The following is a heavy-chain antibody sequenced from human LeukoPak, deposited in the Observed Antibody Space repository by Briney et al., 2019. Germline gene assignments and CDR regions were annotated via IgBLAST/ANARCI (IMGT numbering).Heavy chain of an antibody. V-gene: IGHV1-18*01. CDR2: ISPYNDNK. J-gene: IGHJ4*02. Sequence: ASVKVSCKTSGYTFIRYGISWVRQAPGQGLEWMGWISPYNDNKKFLQKLQGRVTMTTDTSTSPAYMELRSLTSDDTAIYYCAREESIGSYQFLHDSWGQGALVTVSS. CDR1: GYTFIRYG. D-gene: IGHD3-10*01. CDR3: AREESIGSYQFLHDS.